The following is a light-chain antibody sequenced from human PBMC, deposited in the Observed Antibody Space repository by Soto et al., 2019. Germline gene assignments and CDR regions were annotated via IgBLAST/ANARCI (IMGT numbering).Light chain of an antibody. CDR1: NIGSKS. CDR2: NDN. Sequence: SSELTQPPSVSVDPGKTARITCGGNNIGSKSVHWYQQKPGQAPVLVIYNDNDRPPGIPERFSGSNSGNTATLTISRVEAGDEADYYCQVWDTSSAHKVFGGGTKLTVL. J-gene: IGLJ3*02. V-gene: IGLV3-21*04. CDR3: QVWDTSSAHKV.